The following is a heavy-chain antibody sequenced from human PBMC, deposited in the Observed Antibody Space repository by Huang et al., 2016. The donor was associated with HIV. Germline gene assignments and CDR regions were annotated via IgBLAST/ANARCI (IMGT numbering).Heavy chain of an antibody. J-gene: IGHJ6*03. CDR2: INHSEST. CDR1: GGSFSGYY. CDR3: ARGQGGYYYYYMDV. V-gene: IGHV4-34*01. Sequence: QVQLQQWGAGLLRPSETLSLTCAVYGGSFSGYYGTWFRQPPGKGLEWIGEINHSESTNYNPSRKSRVTISVDTSRNQFSLTVTSVTAADTAVYYCARGQGGYYYYYMDVWGKGTTVTVSS.